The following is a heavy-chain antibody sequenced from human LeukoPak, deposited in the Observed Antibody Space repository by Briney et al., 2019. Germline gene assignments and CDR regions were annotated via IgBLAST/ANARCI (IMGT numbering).Heavy chain of an antibody. CDR2: VNRDGSET. J-gene: IGHJ6*02. CDR3: ARNNGMDV. V-gene: IGHV3-7*03. CDR1: GFSFSGHW. Sequence: GGSLRLSCTASGFSFSGHWMHWVRQVPGRGPEWVANVNRDGSETYYLDSVKGRFTISKDNAKNSLYLQMNSLRAEDTALYHCARNNGMDVWGQGTTVIVSS.